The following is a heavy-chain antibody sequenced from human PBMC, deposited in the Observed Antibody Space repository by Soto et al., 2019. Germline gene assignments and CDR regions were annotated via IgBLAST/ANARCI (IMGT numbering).Heavy chain of an antibody. J-gene: IGHJ6*03. V-gene: IGHV1-3*01. Sequence: ASVKVSCKASGYTFTSYAMHWVHQAPGQRLEWMGWINAGNGNTKYSQKFQGRVTITRDTSASTAYMELSSLRSEDTAVYYCARDHCSGGSCTTYYYYYYMDVWGKGTTVTVSS. CDR1: GYTFTSYA. CDR3: ARDHCSGGSCTTYYYYYYMDV. D-gene: IGHD2-15*01. CDR2: INAGNGNT.